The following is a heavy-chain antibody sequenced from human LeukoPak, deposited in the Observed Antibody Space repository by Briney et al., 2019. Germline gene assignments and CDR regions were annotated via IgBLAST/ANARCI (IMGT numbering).Heavy chain of an antibody. Sequence: ASVKASCKASGGTFSSYAISWVRQAPGQGLEWMGRIIPILGIANYAQKFQGRVTITADKSTSTAYMELSSLRSEDTAVYYCAMVERYCSGGSCTWGQGTLVTVSS. D-gene: IGHD2-15*01. J-gene: IGHJ4*02. CDR1: GGTFSSYA. V-gene: IGHV1-69*04. CDR3: AMVERYCSGGSCT. CDR2: IIPILGIA.